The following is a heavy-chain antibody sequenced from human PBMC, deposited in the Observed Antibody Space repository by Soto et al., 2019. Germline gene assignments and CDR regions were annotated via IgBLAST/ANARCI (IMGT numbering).Heavy chain of an antibody. CDR2: ISSSSSTI. D-gene: IGHD6-13*01. V-gene: IGHV3-48*01. J-gene: IGHJ5*02. CDR3: ARESTLSSSWDNWFDP. CDR1: GFTFSSYS. Sequence: GGSLRLSCAASGFTFSSYSMNWVRQAPGKGLEWVSYISSSSSTIYYADSVKGRFTISGDNAKNSLYLQMNSLRAEDTAVYYWARESTLSSSWDNWFDPWGQGTLVTVSS.